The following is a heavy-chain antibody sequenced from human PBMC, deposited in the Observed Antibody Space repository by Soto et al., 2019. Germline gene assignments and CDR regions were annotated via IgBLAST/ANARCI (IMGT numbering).Heavy chain of an antibody. V-gene: IGHV4-61*01. CDR2: VYYSGST. CDR3: PRENLGRPTTGDYYYGMDV. CDR1: GGSVGGRINY. J-gene: IGHJ6*01. Sequence: SQTLSLTCTVSGGSVGGRINYWSWIRQPPGKGLEWIGYVYYSGSTKYNPSLKSRVTISEDMTRNQFSLKLRSVTAADTAVYYSPRENLGRPTTGDYYYGMDVWG. D-gene: IGHD4-17*01.